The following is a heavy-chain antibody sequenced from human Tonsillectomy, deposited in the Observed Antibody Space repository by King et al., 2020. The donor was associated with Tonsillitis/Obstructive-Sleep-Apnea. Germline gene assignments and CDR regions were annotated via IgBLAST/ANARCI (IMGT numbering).Heavy chain of an antibody. Sequence: VQLVESGGGLVKPGGSLRLSCAASGITLSNAWMSWARQAPGKGLEWVGRIKSKTDGGTTDYAAPVKGRFTISRDDSKNTLYLQMNSLKTEDTAVYYCTTFGYYDDIWGSYRRDYYYYYYMDVWGKGTTVTVSS. CDR3: TTFGYYDDIWGSYRRDYYYYYYMDV. J-gene: IGHJ6*03. CDR1: GITLSNAW. V-gene: IGHV3-15*01. D-gene: IGHD3-16*02. CDR2: IKSKTDGGTT.